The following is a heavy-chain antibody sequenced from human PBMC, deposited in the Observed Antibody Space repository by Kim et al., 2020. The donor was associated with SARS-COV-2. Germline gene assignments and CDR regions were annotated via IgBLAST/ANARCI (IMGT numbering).Heavy chain of an antibody. CDR1: GYTFSSHD. CDR2: INADNGHT. CDR3: ARGWFGKNYFDY. D-gene: IGHD3-10*01. V-gene: IGHV1-3*01. J-gene: IGHJ4*02. Sequence: ASVKVSCKASGYTFSSHDMHWVRQVPGQRLEWMGWINADNGHTRYSQKFQGRVTTTRDTSASTAYMELSSLRSEDTAVYYCARGWFGKNYFDYWGQGTLVTVSS.